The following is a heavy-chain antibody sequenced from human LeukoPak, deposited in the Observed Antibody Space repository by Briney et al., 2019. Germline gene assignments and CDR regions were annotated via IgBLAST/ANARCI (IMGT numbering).Heavy chain of an antibody. J-gene: IGHJ4*02. CDR3: ARDEDYYDSSSIYFDY. Sequence: SETLSLTCTVSGGSISSSSYYWGWIRQPPGKGLEWIGSIYYSGSTYYNPSLKGRVTISVDTSKNQFSLKLSSVTAADTAVYYCARDEDYYDSSSIYFDYWGQGTLVTVSS. D-gene: IGHD3-22*01. CDR1: GGSISSSSYY. CDR2: IYYSGST. V-gene: IGHV4-39*07.